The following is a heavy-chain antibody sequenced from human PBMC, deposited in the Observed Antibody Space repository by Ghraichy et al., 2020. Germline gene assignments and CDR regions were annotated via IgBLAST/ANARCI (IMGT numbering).Heavy chain of an antibody. CDR1: GFIFTHAW. CDR3: TTIVDVGWFGELLWDDYVLDV. Sequence: GGSLRLSCEASGFIFTHAWMNWVRQTPGKGLEWVGRIKSEVDGGTSDYAAPVRGRFTISRDDSNNTVYLQMDSLKTEDTALYYCTTIVDVGWFGELLWDDYVLDVWGQGTSVIVSS. D-gene: IGHD3-10*01. CDR2: IKSEVDGGTS. V-gene: IGHV3-15*07. J-gene: IGHJ6*02.